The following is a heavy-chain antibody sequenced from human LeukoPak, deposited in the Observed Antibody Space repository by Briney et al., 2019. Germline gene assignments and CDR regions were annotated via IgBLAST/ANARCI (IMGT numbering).Heavy chain of an antibody. Sequence: GGSLRLSCAASGFAFSSYGMNWVRQAPGKGLEWLSYISSGSSTKNYAESVKGRFTISRDNAENSLYLQMNSLRDEDTAVYYCATKGSNDYTKTFDYWGQGTLVTVSS. CDR2: ISSGSSTK. CDR3: ATKGSNDYTKTFDY. CDR1: GFAFSSYG. V-gene: IGHV3-48*02. D-gene: IGHD4-4*01. J-gene: IGHJ4*02.